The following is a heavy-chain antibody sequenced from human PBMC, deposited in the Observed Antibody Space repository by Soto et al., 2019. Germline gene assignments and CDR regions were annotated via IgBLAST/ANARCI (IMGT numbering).Heavy chain of an antibody. V-gene: IGHV3-33*01. CDR2: IWYDGSNK. Sequence: GGSLRLSCAASGFTFSSYGMHWVRQAPGKGLEWVAVIWYDGSNKYYADSVKGRFTISRDNSKNTLYLQMNSLRAEDTAVYYCARPHGHYYYYGMDVWGQGTTVTVSS. CDR1: GFTFSSYG. J-gene: IGHJ6*02. CDR3: ARPHGHYYYYGMDV.